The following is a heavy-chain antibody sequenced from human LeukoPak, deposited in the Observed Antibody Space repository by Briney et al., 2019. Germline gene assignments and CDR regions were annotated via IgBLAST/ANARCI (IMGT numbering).Heavy chain of an antibody. J-gene: IGHJ4*02. V-gene: IGHV1-46*01. CDR1: GYTFTSYY. CDR2: INPSGGST. Sequence: ASVKVSCKASGYTFTSYYMHWVRQAPGQGLEWIGIINPSGGSTSYAQKFQGRVTMTRDTSTSTAYMELSSLRSEDTAVYYCASAYCSSTSCYNLEGEPPDYWGQGTLVTVSS. D-gene: IGHD2-2*02. CDR3: ASAYCSSTSCYNLEGEPPDY.